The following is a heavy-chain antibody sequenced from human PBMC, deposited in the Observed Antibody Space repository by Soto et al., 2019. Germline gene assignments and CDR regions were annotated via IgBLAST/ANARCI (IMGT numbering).Heavy chain of an antibody. Sequence: QVQLVESGGGVVQPGRSLRLSCAASGFPFSSYGMHWVREAPGKGLEWVAVISYDGSNKYYADSVKGRFTISRDNSASTLYLQMNSLRPEDTALYYCVGGQYYFVYRGQGTLVTVSP. J-gene: IGHJ4*02. CDR2: ISYDGSNK. D-gene: IGHD3-10*01. V-gene: IGHV3-30*03. CDR1: GFPFSSYG. CDR3: VGGQYYFVY.